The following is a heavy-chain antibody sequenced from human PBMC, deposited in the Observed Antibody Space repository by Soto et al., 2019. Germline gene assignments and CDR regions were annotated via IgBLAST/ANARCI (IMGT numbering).Heavy chain of an antibody. J-gene: IGHJ5*02. CDR1: GYIFTNFW. CDR3: ARHGFYGDYSSNYFDP. Sequence: PGESLKISCKGPGYIFTNFWIAWVRQMPGKGLEYIGIIYPSDSDTRYSPSFQGQVTISADKSISTAYLQWSSLKASDTAIYFCARHGFYGDYSSNYFDPWGQGTLVTVSS. V-gene: IGHV5-51*01. CDR2: IYPSDSDT. D-gene: IGHD4-17*01.